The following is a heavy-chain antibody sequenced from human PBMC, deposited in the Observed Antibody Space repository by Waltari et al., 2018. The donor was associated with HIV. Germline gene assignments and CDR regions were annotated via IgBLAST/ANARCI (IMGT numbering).Heavy chain of an antibody. CDR2: SDYTGTT. V-gene: IGHV4-39*01. Sequence: LQLIESRPLLVKPRETQSLRGAVSGGSITLSAPYWGWIRQSQGKGREWVGMSDYTGTTYYNTTPNSRVARSVDTSKNQFSQKLTAVTAADTAVYCCARHGGSRLGCGPGLYGGQGRLVTVSS. CDR3: ARHGGSRLGCGPGLY. J-gene: IGHJ4*02. D-gene: IGHD2-2*01. CDR1: GGSITLSAPY.